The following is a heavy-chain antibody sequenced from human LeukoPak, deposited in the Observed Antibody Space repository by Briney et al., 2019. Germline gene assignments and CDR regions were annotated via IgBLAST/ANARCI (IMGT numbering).Heavy chain of an antibody. J-gene: IGHJ2*01. Sequence: GGSLRLSCAASGFTFSSSAIHWVRQAPGKGLEWVAVISNDGNNKYYADSVKGRFTISRDNSKNTLYLQMNDLGAEDTALYYCVRGLSGVSSWYFDLWGRGTLVSVSS. D-gene: IGHD7-27*01. CDR3: VRGLSGVSSWYFDL. CDR2: ISNDGNNK. CDR1: GFTFSSSA. V-gene: IGHV3-30*14.